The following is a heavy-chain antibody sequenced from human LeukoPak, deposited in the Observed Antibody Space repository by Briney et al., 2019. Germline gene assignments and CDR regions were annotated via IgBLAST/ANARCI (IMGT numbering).Heavy chain of an antibody. CDR3: ARSHMVRGIDY. Sequence: SETLSLTCTVSGGSISSYYWSWIRQPPGKGLEWIGYIYYSGSTNYNPSLKSRVTISVGTSKNQFSLKLSSVTAADTAVYYCARSHMVRGIDYWGQGTLVTVSS. J-gene: IGHJ4*02. CDR2: IYYSGST. V-gene: IGHV4-59*08. CDR1: GGSISSYY. D-gene: IGHD3-10*01.